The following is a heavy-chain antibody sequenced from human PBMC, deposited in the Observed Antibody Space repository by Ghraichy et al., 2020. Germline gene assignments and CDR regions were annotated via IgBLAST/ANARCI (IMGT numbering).Heavy chain of an antibody. Sequence: GSLSLTCTVSGGSISSSRYYWGWIRQPPGKGLEWSGSIYYSGSTYYNPSLKSRVTISVDTSKNQFSLKLSSVTAADTAVYYCARQNQQLNFEYWGQGTLVTVSS. CDR2: IYYSGST. J-gene: IGHJ4*02. CDR3: ARQNQQLNFEY. D-gene: IGHD6-13*01. CDR1: GGSISSSRYY. V-gene: IGHV4-39*01.